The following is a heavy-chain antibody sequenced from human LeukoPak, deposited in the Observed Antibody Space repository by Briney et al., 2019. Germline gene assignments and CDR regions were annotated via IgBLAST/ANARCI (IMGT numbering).Heavy chain of an antibody. CDR2: IYSSGST. Sequence: PSETLSLTCTVSGASVSGSPYYWGWIRQPPGKGLEWIGSIYSSGSTYYNASLQSRVTISVDTSKNQFSLKLSSVTAADTAVYYCVTTVTHDAFDIWGQGTMVTVSS. CDR1: GASVSGSPYY. CDR3: VTTVTHDAFDI. J-gene: IGHJ3*02. D-gene: IGHD4-17*01. V-gene: IGHV4-39*07.